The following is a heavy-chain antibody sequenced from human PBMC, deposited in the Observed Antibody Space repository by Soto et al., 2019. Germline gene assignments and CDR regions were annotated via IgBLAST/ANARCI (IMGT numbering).Heavy chain of an antibody. CDR1: GYSFADYY. Sequence: ASVTVSCKDSGYSFADYYMYWVRQAPGQGLEWMGWINPDSGGTNYAQKFQGRVTMTRDSAITTAYMELTGLRSDDTAAYYCARDQMTTLTINDCCGMDVWGQGTTVTVSS. D-gene: IGHD4-17*01. CDR3: ARDQMTTLTINDCCGMDV. CDR2: INPDSGGT. V-gene: IGHV1-2*02. J-gene: IGHJ6*02.